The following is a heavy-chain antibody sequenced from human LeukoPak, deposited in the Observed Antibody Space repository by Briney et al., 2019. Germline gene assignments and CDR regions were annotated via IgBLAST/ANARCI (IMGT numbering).Heavy chain of an antibody. CDR3: ARTYDYYDSSGYYYWFDY. V-gene: IGHV3-30-3*01. Sequence: GGSLRLSCAASGFTFSSYAMHWVRQAPGKGLEWVAVISYDGSNKYYADSVKGRFTISRDNSKNTLYLQMNSLRAEDTAVYYCARTYDYYDSSGYYYWFDYWGQGTLVTVSS. J-gene: IGHJ4*02. D-gene: IGHD3-22*01. CDR2: ISYDGSNK. CDR1: GFTFSSYA.